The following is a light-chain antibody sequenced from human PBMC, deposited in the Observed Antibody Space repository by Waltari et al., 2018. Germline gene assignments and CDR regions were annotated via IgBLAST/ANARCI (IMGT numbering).Light chain of an antibody. CDR1: RSNIGINY. CDR2: RNN. V-gene: IGLV1-47*01. J-gene: IGLJ3*02. CDR3: AAWDDSLSGRV. Sequence: QSVLTQPPSASGTPGQRVPIPCSGSRSNIGINYVYWYQQLPGTAPKLLIYRNNQRPSGVPDRFSGSKSGTSASLAISGLRSEDEADYYCAAWDDSLSGRVFGGGTKVTVL.